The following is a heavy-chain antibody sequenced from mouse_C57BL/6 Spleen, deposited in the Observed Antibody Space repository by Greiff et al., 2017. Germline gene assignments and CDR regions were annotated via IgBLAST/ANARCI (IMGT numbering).Heavy chain of an antibody. CDR3: ARHGPVVATGVDYAMDY. CDR2: FYPGSGSI. CDR1: GYTFTEYT. D-gene: IGHD1-1*01. J-gene: IGHJ4*01. V-gene: IGHV1-62-2*01. Sequence: VQLQQSGAELVKPGASVKLSCKASGYTFTEYTIHWVKQRSGQGLEWIGWFYPGSGSIKYNEKFKDKATLTADKSSSTVYMELSRLTSEDSAVYFCARHGPVVATGVDYAMDYWGQGTSVTVSS.